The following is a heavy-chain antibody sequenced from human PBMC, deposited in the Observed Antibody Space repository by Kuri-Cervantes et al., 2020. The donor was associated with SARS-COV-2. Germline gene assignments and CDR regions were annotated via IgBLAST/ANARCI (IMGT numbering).Heavy chain of an antibody. CDR3: ARHYDILTGRLLGGFDY. D-gene: IGHD3-9*01. CDR2: FDPEDGET. CDR1: GYTLTELS. Sequence: ASVKVSCKVSGYTLTELSMHWVRQAPGKGLEWMGGFDPEDGETIYAQKFQGRVTMTEDTSTDTAYMELSSVTAADTAVYYCARHYDILTGRLLGGFDYWGQGTLVTVSS. V-gene: IGHV1-24*01. J-gene: IGHJ4*02.